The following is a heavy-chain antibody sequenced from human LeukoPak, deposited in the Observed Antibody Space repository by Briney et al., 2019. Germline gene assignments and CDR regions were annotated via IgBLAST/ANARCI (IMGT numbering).Heavy chain of an antibody. Sequence: GASVKVSCKASGGTFSSYAISWVRQAPGQGLEWMGWISAYNGNTNYAQKLQGRVTMTTDTSTSTAYMELRSLRSDDTAVYYCARDRAPENWFDPWGQGTLVTVSS. V-gene: IGHV1-18*01. CDR2: ISAYNGNT. CDR3: ARDRAPENWFDP. D-gene: IGHD3-10*01. CDR1: GGTFSSYA. J-gene: IGHJ5*02.